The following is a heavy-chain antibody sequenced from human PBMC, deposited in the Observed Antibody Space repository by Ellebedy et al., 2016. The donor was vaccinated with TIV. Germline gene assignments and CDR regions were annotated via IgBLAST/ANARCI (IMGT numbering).Heavy chain of an antibody. V-gene: IGHV4-34*01. CDR1: GGSFSGYY. Sequence: SQTLSLTXXVYGGSFSGYYWSWIRQPPGKGLEWIGEINHSGSTNYNPSLKSRVTISVDTSKNQFSLKLSSVTAADTAVYYCASGVVVPAADYWGQGTLVTVSS. J-gene: IGHJ4*02. CDR2: INHSGST. D-gene: IGHD2-2*01. CDR3: ASGVVVPAADY.